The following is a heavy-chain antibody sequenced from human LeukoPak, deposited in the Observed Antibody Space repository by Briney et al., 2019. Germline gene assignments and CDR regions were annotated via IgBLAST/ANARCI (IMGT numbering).Heavy chain of an antibody. J-gene: IGHJ3*02. V-gene: IGHV3-21*01. D-gene: IGHD4-17*01. CDR2: ITSSSSYI. CDR3: ARDDYGDSNAFDI. CDR1: GFTFSTYN. Sequence: PGGSLRLSCAASGFTFSTYNMNWVRHAPGKGLEWISSITSSSSYIYYADSVKGRFTISRDNAKNSLYLQMNSLRAEDTAVYYCARDDYGDSNAFDIWGQGTMVTVSS.